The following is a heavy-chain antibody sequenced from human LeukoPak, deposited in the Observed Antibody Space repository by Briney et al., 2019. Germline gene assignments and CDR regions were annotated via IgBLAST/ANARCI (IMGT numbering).Heavy chain of an antibody. CDR1: GGSFNGYY. CDR2: INHSGST. D-gene: IGHD1/OR15-1a*01. CDR3: ARARNWNKYYFDY. Sequence: PSETLSLTCAVYGGSFNGYYWTWIRQPPGKGLEWIGGINHSGSTNYNPSLKSRVTISVDTSKNQFSLKLSSVTAADTAVYYCARARNWNKYYFDYWGQGTLVTVSS. J-gene: IGHJ4*02. V-gene: IGHV4-34*01.